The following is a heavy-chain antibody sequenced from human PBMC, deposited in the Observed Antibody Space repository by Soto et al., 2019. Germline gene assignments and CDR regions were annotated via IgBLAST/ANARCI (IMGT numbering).Heavy chain of an antibody. D-gene: IGHD2-8*01. CDR3: ARAVVLMVYALYYYYGMDV. CDR2: IIPIFGTA. J-gene: IGHJ6*02. CDR1: GGTFSSYA. Sequence: QVQLVQSGAEVKKPGSSVKVSCKASGGTFSSYAISWVRQAPGQGLEWMGGIIPIFGTANYAQKFQGRVTITADESTSTADMELSSLRSEDTAVYYCARAVVLMVYALYYYYGMDVWGQGTTVTVSS. V-gene: IGHV1-69*01.